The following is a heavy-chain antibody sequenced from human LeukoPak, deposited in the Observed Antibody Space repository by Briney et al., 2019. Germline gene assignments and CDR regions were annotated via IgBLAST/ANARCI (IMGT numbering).Heavy chain of an antibody. CDR1: GFTFSSYA. J-gene: IGHJ4*02. CDR2: ISYDGSNK. CDR3: ARETEALDY. D-gene: IGHD2-21*02. V-gene: IGHV3-30*09. Sequence: GALRLSCAASGFTFSSYAMHWVRQAPGKGLEWVAVISYDGSNKYYADSVKGRFAISRDNSKNTLYLQMNSLRAGDTAVYYCARETEALDYWGQGTLVTVSS.